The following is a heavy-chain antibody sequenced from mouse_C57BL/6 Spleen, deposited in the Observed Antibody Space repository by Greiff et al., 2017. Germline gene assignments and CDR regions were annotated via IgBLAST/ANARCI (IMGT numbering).Heavy chain of an antibody. Sequence: VQLKQSGPGLVAPSQSLSITCTVSGFSLTSYGVHWVRQPPGKGLEWLVLFWRDGGTTYNSALKSRLSISKDNSKSQVFLKMNSLQTDDTAMYNCASDGYYAMDYWGQGTSVTVSS. CDR1: GFSLTSYG. V-gene: IGHV2-6*03. D-gene: IGHD2-3*01. J-gene: IGHJ4*01. CDR2: FWRDGGT. CDR3: ASDGYYAMDY.